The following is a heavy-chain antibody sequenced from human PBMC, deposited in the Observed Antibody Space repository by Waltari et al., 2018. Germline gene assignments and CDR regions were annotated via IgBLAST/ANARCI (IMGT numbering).Heavy chain of an antibody. CDR2: IWYDGSNK. V-gene: IGHV3-33*01. J-gene: IGHJ6*02. D-gene: IGHD3-3*01. CDR3: ARGLRYDFWSGYRLDYYYGMDV. Sequence: QVQLVESGGGVVQPGRSLRLSCAASGFTFSSYGMHWVRQAPGKGLEWGAVIWYDGSNKYYADAVKGRFTISRDNSKNTLYLQMNSLRAEDTAVYYCARGLRYDFWSGYRLDYYYGMDVWGQGTTVTVSS. CDR1: GFTFSSYG.